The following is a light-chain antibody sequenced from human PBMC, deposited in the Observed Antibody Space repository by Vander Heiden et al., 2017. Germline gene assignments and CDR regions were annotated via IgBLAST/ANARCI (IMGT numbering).Light chain of an antibody. Sequence: QSVLTQPPSVSAPPGQKVTISCSGSSSNIGNNYVSWYQQLPGTAPYRMFIGSQPSGIPDRFSGSKSGTSATLGITGLQTGDEADYYCGTWDSSLSAVVFGGGTKLTGL. CDR3: GTWDSSLSAVV. CDR1: SSNIGNNY. J-gene: IGLJ2*01. V-gene: IGLV1-51*01. CDR2: FIG.